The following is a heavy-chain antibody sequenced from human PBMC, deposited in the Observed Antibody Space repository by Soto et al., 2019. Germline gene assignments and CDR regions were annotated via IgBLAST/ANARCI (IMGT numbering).Heavy chain of an antibody. D-gene: IGHD1-26*01. CDR1: GFSLSTSGVG. V-gene: IGHV2-5*02. Sequence: QITLKESGPTLVKPTQTLTLTCTFSGFSLSTSGVGVGWIRQPPGKALEWLALIYWDDDKRYSPSLKSRLTITNDTAKNQVVLTMSNMDPVDTATYYCAHRPGWEWYFALWGRGTLVTVSS. CDR3: AHRPGWEWYFAL. J-gene: IGHJ2*01. CDR2: IYWDDDK.